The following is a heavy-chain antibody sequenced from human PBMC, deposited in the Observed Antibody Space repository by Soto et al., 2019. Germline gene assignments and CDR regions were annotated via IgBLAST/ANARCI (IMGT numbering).Heavy chain of an antibody. CDR1: GGSINSGNSY. D-gene: IGHD3-22*01. CDR2: IYYRGST. J-gene: IGHJ4*02. CDR3: AREKIDSSGYYFDY. V-gene: IGHV4-30-4*01. Sequence: QVQLQESGPGLVKPSQTLSLTCTVSGGSINSGNSYWSWIRQPPGKGLEWIGFIYYRGSTYYNPTLLSRVAMSIDTSKNQFSLKLSSVTAADTAVYYCAREKIDSSGYYFDYWGQGTLATVSS.